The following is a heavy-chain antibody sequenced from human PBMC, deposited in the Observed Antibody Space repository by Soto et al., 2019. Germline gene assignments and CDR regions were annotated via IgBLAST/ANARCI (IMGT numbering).Heavy chain of an antibody. Sequence: EVQLVESGGGLVQPGGSLRLSCAASGFTFSSYSMNWVRQAPGKGLEGVSYISSSSSTIYYADSVKGRFTISRDNAKNSLYLQMNSLRAEDTAVYYCARAGAVNYDILTGWTDYWGQGTLVTVSS. J-gene: IGHJ4*02. D-gene: IGHD3-9*01. CDR1: GFTFSSYS. V-gene: IGHV3-48*01. CDR2: ISSSSSTI. CDR3: ARAGAVNYDILTGWTDY.